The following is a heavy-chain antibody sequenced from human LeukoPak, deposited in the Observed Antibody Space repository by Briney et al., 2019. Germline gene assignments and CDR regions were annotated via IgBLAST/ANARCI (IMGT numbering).Heavy chain of an antibody. CDR1: GFTFSSYG. V-gene: IGHV3-30*18. D-gene: IGHD4-23*01. J-gene: IGHJ3*02. Sequence: GGSLRLSCAASGFTFSSYGMHWVRQAPGKGLEWVAVISYDGSNKYYADSVKGRFTISRDNSKNTLYLQMNRLRAEDTAVYYCAKGGNRVHDAFDIWGQGTMVTVSS. CDR2: ISYDGSNK. CDR3: AKGGNRVHDAFDI.